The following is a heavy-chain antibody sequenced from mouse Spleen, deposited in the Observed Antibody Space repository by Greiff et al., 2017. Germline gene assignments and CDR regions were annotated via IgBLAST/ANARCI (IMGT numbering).Heavy chain of an antibody. CDR2: IYPGSGNT. D-gene: IGHD2-3*01. J-gene: IGHJ3*01. CDR1: GYSFTSYY. CDR3: ARDDGYYSWFAY. Sequence: QVQLQQSGPELVKPGASVKISCKASGYSFTSYYIHWVKQRPGQGLEWIGWIYPGSGNTKYNEKFKGKATLTADTSSSTAYMQLSSLTSEDSAVYFCARDDGYYSWFAYWGQGTLVTVSA. V-gene: IGHV1-66*01.